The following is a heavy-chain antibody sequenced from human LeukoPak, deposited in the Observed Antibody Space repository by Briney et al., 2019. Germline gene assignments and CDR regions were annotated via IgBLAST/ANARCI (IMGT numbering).Heavy chain of an antibody. CDR1: GFTFSTSG. Sequence: GGSLRLSCAASGFTFSTSGMHGLRQAPGKGLEWVAVIRYDGSNKYYGDSVKGRFTISRDNSKNTLYLQMNSLRAEDTAVYYCAKGIVIVSATGVDYWGQGTLVTVSS. CDR2: IRYDGSNK. D-gene: IGHD2/OR15-2a*01. V-gene: IGHV3-30*02. CDR3: AKGIVIVSATGVDY. J-gene: IGHJ4*02.